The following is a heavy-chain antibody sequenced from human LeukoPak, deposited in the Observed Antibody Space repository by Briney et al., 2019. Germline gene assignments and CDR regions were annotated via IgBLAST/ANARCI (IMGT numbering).Heavy chain of an antibody. D-gene: IGHD3-22*01. CDR3: ARGENMIAHAFDI. CDR2: ISNSGSNI. CDR1: GFTFSSYE. Sequence: PGGSLRLSCAASGFTFSSYEMNWVRQAPGKGLEWVSYISNSGSNIYYADSVKGRFTISRDNAKNSLYLQMNSLRAEDTAVYYCARGENMIAHAFDIWGQGTMVTVSS. J-gene: IGHJ3*02. V-gene: IGHV3-48*03.